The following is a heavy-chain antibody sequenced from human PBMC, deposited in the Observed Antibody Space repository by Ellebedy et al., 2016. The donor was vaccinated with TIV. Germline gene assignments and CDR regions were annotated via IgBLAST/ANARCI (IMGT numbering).Heavy chain of an antibody. CDR2: IKQDGSEI. D-gene: IGHD4-17*01. J-gene: IGHJ4*02. CDR3: ARAMTTVTMLRGPGYYFDY. Sequence: GESLKISCAASGFTFSRYWMSWVRQAPGKGLEWVANIKQDGSEISYVDSVKGRFTISRDNAKNSLYLQVHSLRAEDTAVYYCARAMTTVTMLRGPGYYFDYWGQGTLVTVSS. V-gene: IGHV3-7*01. CDR1: GFTFSRYW.